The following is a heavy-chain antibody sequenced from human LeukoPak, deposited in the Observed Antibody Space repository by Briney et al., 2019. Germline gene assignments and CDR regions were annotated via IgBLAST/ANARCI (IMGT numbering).Heavy chain of an antibody. CDR1: GYTFTKFS. Sequence: ASVKVSCKASGYTFTKFSINWVRQAPGQGLEWMGIINPSGGSTRYAQKFQGRVTMTEDTSTDTAYMELSSLRSEDTAVYYCATYWGGFDYWGQGTLVTVSS. V-gene: IGHV1-46*01. CDR2: INPSGGST. CDR3: ATYWGGFDY. J-gene: IGHJ4*02. D-gene: IGHD3-16*01.